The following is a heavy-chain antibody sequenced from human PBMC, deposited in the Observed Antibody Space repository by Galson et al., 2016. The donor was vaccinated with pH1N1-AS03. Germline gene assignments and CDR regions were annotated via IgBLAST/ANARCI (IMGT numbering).Heavy chain of an antibody. CDR2: ISAYSGNT. CDR1: GYTFTNFG. J-gene: IGHJ5*02. V-gene: IGHV1-18*01. D-gene: IGHD6-19*01. Sequence: SVKVSCKASGYTFTNFGINWVRQAPGQGLEWLGWISAYSGNTDYAQSLQGRVSMTTDPSTSTAYMELTSLTSDDTAIYYCATSGRKNMNYFDNSGSWGQGTLVSVSS. CDR3: ATSGRKNMNYFDNSGS.